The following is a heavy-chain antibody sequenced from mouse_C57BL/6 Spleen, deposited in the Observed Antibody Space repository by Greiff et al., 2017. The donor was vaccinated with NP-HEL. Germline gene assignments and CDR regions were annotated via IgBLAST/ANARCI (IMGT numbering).Heavy chain of an antibody. Sequence: QVQLKQPGAELVKPGASVKLSCKASGYTFTSYWMHWVKQRPGRGLEWIGRIDPNSGGTKYNEKFKSKATLTVDKPSSTAYMQLSSLTSEDSAVYYCARSYYYRGYFDVWGTGTTVTVSS. V-gene: IGHV1-72*01. CDR1: GYTFTSYW. CDR2: IDPNSGGT. D-gene: IGHD2-14*01. J-gene: IGHJ1*03. CDR3: ARSYYYRGYFDV.